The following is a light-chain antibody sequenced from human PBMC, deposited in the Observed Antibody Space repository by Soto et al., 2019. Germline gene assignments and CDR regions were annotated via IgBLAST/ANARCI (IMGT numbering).Light chain of an antibody. CDR1: QSVSSSY. J-gene: IGKJ2*01. CDR2: GAS. CDR3: QQYGNSRT. V-gene: IGKV3-20*01. Sequence: EIVLTQSPGTLSLSPGERATLSCRAGQSVSSSYLAWYQQKPGQAPRLLIYGASTRATGIPDRFSGSESGTDFTLTISRLEPEDFSVYYCQQYGNSRTFGQGTKLEIK.